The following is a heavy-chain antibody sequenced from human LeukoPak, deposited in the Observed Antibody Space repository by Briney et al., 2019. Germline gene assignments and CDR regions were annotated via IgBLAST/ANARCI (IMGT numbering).Heavy chain of an antibody. CDR3: ASGYFDWVRGGAYYYSYYMDV. CDR1: GYTFTSYG. V-gene: IGHV1-18*01. Sequence: ASVKFSCNASGYTFTSYGISWVRQAPGQGLEWSGWISAYNGNTNYAQKLQGRVTMTTDTSTSTAYMELRSLRSDDTAVYYCASGYFDWVRGGAYYYSYYMDVWGKRTTVTVSS. D-gene: IGHD3-9*01. CDR2: ISAYNGNT. J-gene: IGHJ6*03.